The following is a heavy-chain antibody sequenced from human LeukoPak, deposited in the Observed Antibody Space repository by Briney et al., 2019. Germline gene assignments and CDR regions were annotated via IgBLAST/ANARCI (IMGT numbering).Heavy chain of an antibody. CDR1: GFTFSSYF. Sequence: GVSLTLACAACGFTFSSYFMSWVRQAPGEGLEWVVNIKQDGSEKYYVDSVKGRFTISRDNAKNSLYLKMNSLRAEDTAVYYCASDYTYCGGDCYSGYWGQGTLVTVSS. CDR3: ASDYTYCGGDCYSGY. D-gene: IGHD2-21*02. V-gene: IGHV3-7*01. J-gene: IGHJ4*02. CDR2: IKQDGSEK.